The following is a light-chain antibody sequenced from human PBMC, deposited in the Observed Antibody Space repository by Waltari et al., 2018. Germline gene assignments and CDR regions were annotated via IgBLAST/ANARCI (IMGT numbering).Light chain of an antibody. V-gene: IGKV3-15*01. J-gene: IGKJ2*01. CDR3: QQYNNWRT. CDR1: QSISRN. CDR2: GAS. Sequence: MPQSTLTRAASPGQGYSHSCRASQSISRNLAWYQQKPVQPPRLLIYGASTRAPGIPDRFNGCGSETEFTLTINSLQSEDFAVYYCQQYNNWRTFGLGTKLEIK.